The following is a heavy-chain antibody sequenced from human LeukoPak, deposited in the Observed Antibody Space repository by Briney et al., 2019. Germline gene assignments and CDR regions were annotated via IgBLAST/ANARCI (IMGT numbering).Heavy chain of an antibody. Sequence: GGSLRLSCAASGFTFSSYWMSWVRQVPGEGLIWVSRIEGDGSNTTYADSVKGRFTMSRDNGKNALYLQMNSLRAEDTAVYYCARGGDYISFDPWGQGTLVTVSS. CDR3: ARGGDYISFDP. CDR1: GFTFSSYW. D-gene: IGHD4-17*01. V-gene: IGHV3-74*01. J-gene: IGHJ5*02. CDR2: IEGDGSNT.